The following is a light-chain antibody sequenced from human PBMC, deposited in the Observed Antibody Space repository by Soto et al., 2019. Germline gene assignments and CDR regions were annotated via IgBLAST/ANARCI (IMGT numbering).Light chain of an antibody. CDR3: QQSYSTPFG. V-gene: IGKV1-39*01. CDR1: QSIRSS. CDR2: AAS. Sequence: DIQMTQSPSSLSASVGDRVTITCRASQSIRSSLNWYQQKPGKAPKLLIYAASSLQSGVPSRFSGSGSGTDFTLTISSLQPEDFATYYCQQSYSTPFGFGPGTKVDIK. J-gene: IGKJ3*01.